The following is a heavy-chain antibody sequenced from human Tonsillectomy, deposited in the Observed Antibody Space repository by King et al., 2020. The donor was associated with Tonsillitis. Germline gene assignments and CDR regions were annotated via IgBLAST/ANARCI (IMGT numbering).Heavy chain of an antibody. V-gene: IGHV4-39*07. J-gene: IGHJ4*02. CDR1: GGSISSSSYY. CDR3: ARHAGVRGKDRGTSGYYFDY. Sequence: QLQESGPGLVKPSETLSLTCTVSGGSISSSSYYWGWIRQPPGKGLEWIGTIYYSGSTYYNPSLKSRVTISVDTSKNQFSLKLSSVTAADTAVYYCARHAGVRGKDRGTSGYYFDYWGQGTLVTVSS. CDR2: IYYSGST. D-gene: IGHD3-10*01.